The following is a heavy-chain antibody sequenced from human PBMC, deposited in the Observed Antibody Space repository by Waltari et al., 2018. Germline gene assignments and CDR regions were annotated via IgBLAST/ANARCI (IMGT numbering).Heavy chain of an antibody. CDR3: ARRGRKNSSSSSFWYFDL. J-gene: IGHJ2*01. Sequence: QLQLQESGPGLVKPSEPLSLTCTVPGGSISSSSYYWGWIRQPPGKGLEWIGGIYYSGSTYYNPSLTSRVTISVDTSKNQFSLKLSSVTAADTAVYYCARRGRKNSSSSSFWYFDLWGRGTLVTVSS. V-gene: IGHV4-39*01. CDR1: GGSISSSSYY. D-gene: IGHD6-6*01. CDR2: IYYSGST.